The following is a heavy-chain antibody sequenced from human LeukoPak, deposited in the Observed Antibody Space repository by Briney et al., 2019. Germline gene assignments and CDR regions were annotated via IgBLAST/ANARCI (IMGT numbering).Heavy chain of an antibody. D-gene: IGHD3-9*01. CDR1: GGTFSSYA. V-gene: IGHV1-69*13. J-gene: IGHJ4*02. CDR2: IIPIFGTA. CDR3: ARVRYFDWLSRPFDY. Sequence: GASVKVSCKASGGTFSSYAISWVRQAPGRGLEWMGGIIPIFGTANYAQKFQGRVTITADESTSTAYMELSSLRSEDTAVYYCARVRYFDWLSRPFDYWGQGTLVTVSS.